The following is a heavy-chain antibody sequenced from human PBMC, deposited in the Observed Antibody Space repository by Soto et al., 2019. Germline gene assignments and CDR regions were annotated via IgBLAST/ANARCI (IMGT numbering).Heavy chain of an antibody. Sequence: SVEVSCKASGGTFSSYAISWVRQAPGQGLEWMGGIIPIFGTANYAQKFQGRVTITADESTSTAYMELSSLRSEDTAVYYCARGEMATIADFDYWGQGTLVTVSS. J-gene: IGHJ4*02. V-gene: IGHV1-69*13. CDR3: ARGEMATIADFDY. CDR1: GGTFSSYA. CDR2: IIPIFGTA. D-gene: IGHD5-12*01.